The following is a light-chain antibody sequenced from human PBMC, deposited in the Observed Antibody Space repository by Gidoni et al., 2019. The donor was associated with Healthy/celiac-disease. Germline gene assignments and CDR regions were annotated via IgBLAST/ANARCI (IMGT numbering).Light chain of an antibody. CDR2: DAS. CDR3: RQRRNWWA. Sequence: ELVLPHPPATLSLSPGERATLSCRASQSVSSYLAWYQQKPGQAPRLLIYDASNRADGIPARLSGSGSGRDFTLTISSLEPEDFVVYYSRQRRNWWAFGQGTKVEIK. CDR1: QSVSSY. V-gene: IGKV3-11*02. J-gene: IGKJ1*01.